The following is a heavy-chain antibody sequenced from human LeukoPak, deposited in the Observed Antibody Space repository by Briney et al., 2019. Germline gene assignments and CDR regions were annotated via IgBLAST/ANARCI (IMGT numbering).Heavy chain of an antibody. D-gene: IGHD6-13*01. CDR3: RAIYSSSWYNDY. V-gene: IGHV3-30*03. CDR1: GFTFSSYG. CDR2: ISYDGSNK. Sequence: GGSLRLSCAASGFTFSSYGMHWVRQAPGKGLEWVAVISYDGSNKYYADSVKGRFTISRDNSKNTLYLQMNSLRAEDTAVYYCRAIYSSSWYNDYWGQGTLVTVSS. J-gene: IGHJ4*02.